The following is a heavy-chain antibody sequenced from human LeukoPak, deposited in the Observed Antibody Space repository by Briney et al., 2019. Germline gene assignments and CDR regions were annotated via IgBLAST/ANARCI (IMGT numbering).Heavy chain of an antibody. CDR2: IVYGGGDE. V-gene: IGHV3-30*03. Sequence: GGSLRLSCAVSGFPINKYGMHWVRQAPGKGLEWVSLIVYGGGDEHYIESVRGRFTISRDNAKNSLYLQMNSLRAEDTAVYYCARDTYNMDVWGQGTTVTVSS. CDR3: ARDTYNMDV. CDR1: GFPINKYG. J-gene: IGHJ6*02. D-gene: IGHD5-24*01.